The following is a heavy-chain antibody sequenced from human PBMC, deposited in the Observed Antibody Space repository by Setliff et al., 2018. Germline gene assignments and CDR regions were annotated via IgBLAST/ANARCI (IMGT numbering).Heavy chain of an antibody. CDR2: INPRAGTT. Sequence: GASVKVSWKASGYTFTNYYINWVRQAPGQGLEWMGIINPRAGTTSYAQKLQGRVTMTRDTSTNTVYMELSSLRSEDTAVYYCARGGSPDCSTAGCRYGDYVYWGQGTQVTVSS. J-gene: IGHJ4*02. CDR1: GYTFTNYY. CDR3: ARGGSPDCSTAGCRYGDYVY. D-gene: IGHD2-2*01. V-gene: IGHV1-46*03.